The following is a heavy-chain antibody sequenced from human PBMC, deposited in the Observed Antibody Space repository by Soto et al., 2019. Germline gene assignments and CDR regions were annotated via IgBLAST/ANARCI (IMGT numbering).Heavy chain of an antibody. J-gene: IGHJ6*03. D-gene: IGHD2-2*01. CDR3: ARTPLPAATGPEYYYYYYMDV. Sequence: QVQLVQSGAEVRKPGASVKVSCKASGYTFTSYGISWVRQAPGQGLEWMGWISAYNGNTNYAQKLQGRVTMTTDTSTSTAYMELRSLRSDDTAAYYCARTPLPAATGPEYYYYYYMDVWGKGTTVTVSS. V-gene: IGHV1-18*01. CDR1: GYTFTSYG. CDR2: ISAYNGNT.